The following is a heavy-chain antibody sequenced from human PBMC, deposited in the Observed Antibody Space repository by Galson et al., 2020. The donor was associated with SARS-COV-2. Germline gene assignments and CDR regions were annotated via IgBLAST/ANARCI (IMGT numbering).Heavy chain of an antibody. D-gene: IGHD6-19*01. CDR1: GGPIDGRYW. J-gene: IGHJ3*02. CDR2: IYHTGTT. CDR3: ATRGGSGLEAFDI. V-gene: IGHV4-4*02. Sequence: SQTLSLTCGVSGGPIDGRYWWTWIRQSPGKGLEWIGDIYHTGTTSNNPSLRSRVSMSVDKSRNQFSLKLSSVTAADTAMYYCATRGGSGLEAFDIWGRGTVVTVAS.